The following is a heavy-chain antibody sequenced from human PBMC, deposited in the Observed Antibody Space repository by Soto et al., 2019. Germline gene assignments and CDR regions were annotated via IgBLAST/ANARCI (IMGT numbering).Heavy chain of an antibody. D-gene: IGHD3-10*01. CDR3: ARDTGFGESAV. CDR2: ISAYNGNT. J-gene: IGHJ6*02. V-gene: IGHV1-18*01. CDR1: GYSFTSYG. Sequence: QVQLVQSGAEVKKPGASVKVSCKASGYSFTSYGISWVRQAPGQGLEWMGWISAYNGNTNYAQKLQGRVTMTTDTTTSSAIMGVRGLRYGETAVYYWARDTGFGESAVWGQGTTVTVSS.